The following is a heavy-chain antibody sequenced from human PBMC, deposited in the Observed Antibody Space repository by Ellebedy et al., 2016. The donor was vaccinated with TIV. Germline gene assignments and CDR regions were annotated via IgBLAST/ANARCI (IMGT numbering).Heavy chain of an antibody. CDR3: AAGYSSCWYLGSYYYYGTDV. Sequence: AASVKVSCKASGGTFSSCAMSWVRQAPGQGLEWMGGFIPVFNTTKYAQKFQGRVTITADESTSTVYMELSSLRSEDTAVYYCAAGYSSCWYLGSYYYYGTDVWGQGTTVTVSS. D-gene: IGHD6-19*01. V-gene: IGHV1-69*13. J-gene: IGHJ6*02. CDR1: GGTFSSCA. CDR2: FIPVFNTT.